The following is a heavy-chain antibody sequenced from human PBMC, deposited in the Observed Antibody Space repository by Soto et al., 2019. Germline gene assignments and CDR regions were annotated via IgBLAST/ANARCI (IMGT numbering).Heavy chain of an antibody. CDR2: ISGSGGST. Sequence: GESLKISCAASGFTFSSYAMSWVRQAPGKGLEWVSAISGSGGSTYYADSVKGRFTISRDNSKNTLYLQMNSLRAEDTAVYYCAKDLRIAVAGDFDYWGQGTLVTVSS. V-gene: IGHV3-23*01. J-gene: IGHJ4*02. CDR3: AKDLRIAVAGDFDY. D-gene: IGHD6-19*01. CDR1: GFTFSSYA.